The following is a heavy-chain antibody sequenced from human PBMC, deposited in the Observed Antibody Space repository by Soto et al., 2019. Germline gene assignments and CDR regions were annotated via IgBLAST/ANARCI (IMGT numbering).Heavy chain of an antibody. CDR1: GFTFSDHS. CDR3: ARARPTTFSADL. V-gene: IGHV3-48*04. J-gene: IGHJ3*01. CDR2: INDISNAI. D-gene: IGHD5-12*01. Sequence: EVQLVESGGGLVQPGGSLRLSCTASGFTFSDHSMNWVRHAPGKGLEWLSYINDISNAIHYADSVKGRFAMSRDNAKKSVFLQMNSLRVDDTGVYYCARARPTTFSADLWGPGTVVTVSS.